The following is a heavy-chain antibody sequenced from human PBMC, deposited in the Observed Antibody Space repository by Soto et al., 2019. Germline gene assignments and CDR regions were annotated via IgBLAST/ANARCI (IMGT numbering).Heavy chain of an antibody. J-gene: IGHJ6*02. D-gene: IGHD6-6*01. CDR2: ISGSGGTT. Sequence: PGGSLRLSCAASGFTFSSYAMSWVRQAPGKGLEWVSAISGSGGTTYYADSVKGRFTISRDNSKNTLYLQMNSLRAEDTAVYYCAKARSSYYYYYGMDVWGQGTTVTVSS. CDR3: AKARSSYYYYYGMDV. V-gene: IGHV3-23*01. CDR1: GFTFSSYA.